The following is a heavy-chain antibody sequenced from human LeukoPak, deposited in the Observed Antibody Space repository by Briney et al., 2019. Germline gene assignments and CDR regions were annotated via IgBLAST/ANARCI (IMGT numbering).Heavy chain of an antibody. CDR3: VRCNNGGWGYCDH. J-gene: IGHJ4*02. CDR1: GFTFSNYG. V-gene: IGHV3-33*01. CDR2: IWYDGSNK. Sequence: SGGSLRLSCAASGFTFSNYGMHWVRQAPGKGLEWVAVIWYDGSNKYYADSVKGRFTISRDNSKNTLYVQMSSLRPEDTDVYLFVRCNNGGWGYCDHGGQGSLVTVSS. D-gene: IGHD2-8*01.